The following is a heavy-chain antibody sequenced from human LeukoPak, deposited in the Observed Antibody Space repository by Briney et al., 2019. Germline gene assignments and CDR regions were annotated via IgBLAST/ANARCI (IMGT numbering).Heavy chain of an antibody. Sequence: GGSLRLSCAASGLIFSSPAMPWFRRAPGKGLDGVPTITGSDDRTYYADTVKGRFTISRDYSKNTLHLQMNSLRVDDTAIYFCAKGPQVGSGYHPDYWGQGTLVTVSS. V-gene: IGHV3-23*01. D-gene: IGHD3-22*01. J-gene: IGHJ4*02. CDR1: GLIFSSPA. CDR2: ITGSDDRT. CDR3: AKGPQVGSGYHPDY.